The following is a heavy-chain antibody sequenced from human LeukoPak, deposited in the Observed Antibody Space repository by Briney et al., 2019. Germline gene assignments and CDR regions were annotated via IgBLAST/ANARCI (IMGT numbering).Heavy chain of an antibody. J-gene: IGHJ4*02. Sequence: SETLSLTCTVSGGSISSYYWSWIRQPPGKGLEWIGYIFYSGSTNYNPSLKSRVTISVDTSKNQFSLKLSSVTAADTAVYYCASVHGSGSFDYWGQGTLVTVSS. D-gene: IGHD3-10*01. CDR2: IFYSGST. CDR3: ASVHGSGSFDY. CDR1: GGSISSYY. V-gene: IGHV4-59*08.